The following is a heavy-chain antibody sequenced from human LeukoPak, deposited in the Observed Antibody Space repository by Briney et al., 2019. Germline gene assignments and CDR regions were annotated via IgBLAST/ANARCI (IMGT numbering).Heavy chain of an antibody. CDR1: GYTFTSYG. CDR2: ISAYNGNT. CDR3: ATQRPNYYDSSGSYHY. J-gene: IGHJ4*02. Sequence: GASVKVSCKASGYTFTSYGISWVRQAPGQGLEWMGWISAYNGNTNYAQKLQGRVTMTTDTSTSTAYMELRSLRSDDTAVYYCATQRPNYYDSSGSYHYWGQGTLVTVSS. D-gene: IGHD3-22*01. V-gene: IGHV1-18*01.